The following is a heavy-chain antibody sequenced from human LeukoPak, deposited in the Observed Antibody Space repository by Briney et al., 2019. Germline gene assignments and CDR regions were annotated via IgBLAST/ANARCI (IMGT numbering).Heavy chain of an antibody. J-gene: IGHJ4*02. CDR1: GFTFSDYY. V-gene: IGHV3-11*04. D-gene: IGHD3-22*01. CDR3: ARDLLPYYYDSSGYLPLGH. CDR2: ISSSGSNI. Sequence: GGSLRLSCAASGFTFSDYYMSWIRQAPGKGLEWVSYISSSGSNIYYADSVKGRFTISRDNAKNSLYLQMNRLRAEDTAVYYCARDLLPYYYDSSGYLPLGHWGQGTLVTVSS.